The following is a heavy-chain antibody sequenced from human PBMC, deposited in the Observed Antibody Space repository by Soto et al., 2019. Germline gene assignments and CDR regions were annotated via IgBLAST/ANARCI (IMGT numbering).Heavy chain of an antibody. Sequence: PGESLKISCKGSGYSFTSYWIGWVRQMPGKGLEWMGIIYPGDSDTRYSPSFQGQVTISADKSISTAYLQWSSLKASDTAMYYCARVLGIAAAGTPSYYYGMDVRGQGTTVTVSS. D-gene: IGHD6-13*01. CDR3: ARVLGIAAAGTPSYYYGMDV. CDR1: GYSFTSYW. J-gene: IGHJ6*02. CDR2: IYPGDSDT. V-gene: IGHV5-51*01.